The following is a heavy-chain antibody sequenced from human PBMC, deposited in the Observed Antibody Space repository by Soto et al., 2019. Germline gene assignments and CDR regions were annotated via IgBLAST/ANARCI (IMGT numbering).Heavy chain of an antibody. D-gene: IGHD4-17*01. J-gene: IGHJ4*02. Sequence: PSETLSLTCTVSGGSVSSNDYSWGWIRQPPGRGLEWIGYIYYSGSTNYNPSLKSRVTISVDTSKNQFSLKLSSVTAADTAVYYCARRYGASFDYWGQGTLVTVSS. CDR2: IYYSGST. CDR3: ARRYGASFDY. CDR1: GGSVSSNDYS. V-gene: IGHV4-61*08.